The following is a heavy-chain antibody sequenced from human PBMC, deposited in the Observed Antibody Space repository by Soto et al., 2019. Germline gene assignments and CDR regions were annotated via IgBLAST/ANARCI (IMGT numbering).Heavy chain of an antibody. J-gene: IGHJ5*02. D-gene: IGHD6-13*01. V-gene: IGHV1-18*04. CDR2: ISAYNGNT. CDR1: GYTFTSYG. CDR3: ATAAAGVWFDP. Sequence: XSVKVSCNASGYTFTSYGVIWVRQAPGQGLEWMGWISAYNGNTNYAQKLQGRVTMTTDTSTSTAYMELRSLRSDDTAVYYCATAAAGVWFDPWGQGTLVTVSS.